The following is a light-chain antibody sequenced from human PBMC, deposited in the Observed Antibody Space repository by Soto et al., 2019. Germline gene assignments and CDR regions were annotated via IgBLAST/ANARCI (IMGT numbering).Light chain of an antibody. CDR2: GAS. V-gene: IGKV3-20*01. J-gene: IGKJ1*01. CDR1: QSFGGSY. CDR3: QQYGRSRT. Sequence: EIVMTQSPATLSVSPGERATLSCRASQSFGGSYLAWYQQEPGQAPRLLIYGASTRATGIPDRFSGSGSGTNFTLTVSRLEPEDFAVYYCQQYGRSRTFGQGTKVDIK.